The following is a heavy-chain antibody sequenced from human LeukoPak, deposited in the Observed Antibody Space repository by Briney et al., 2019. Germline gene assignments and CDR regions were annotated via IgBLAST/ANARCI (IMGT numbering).Heavy chain of an antibody. Sequence: ASVKVSRKASGYTFTGYYMHWVRQAPGQGLEWMGRINPNSGGTNYAQKFQGRVTMTRDTSISTAYMELSRLRSDDTAVYYCARATYYYDSSGYYPSASMDVWGKGTTVTVSS. D-gene: IGHD3-22*01. CDR3: ARATYYYDSSGYYPSASMDV. J-gene: IGHJ6*03. CDR2: INPNSGGT. V-gene: IGHV1-2*06. CDR1: GYTFTGYY.